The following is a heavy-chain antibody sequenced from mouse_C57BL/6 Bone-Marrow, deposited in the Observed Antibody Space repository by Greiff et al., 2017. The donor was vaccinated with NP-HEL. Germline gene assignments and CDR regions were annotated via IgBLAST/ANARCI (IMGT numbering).Heavy chain of an antibody. Sequence: VKLVESGAEMMKPGASVKLSCKATGYTFTGYWIEWVQQRPGHGLEWIGEVLPGNNNANYNEEFKGKATFTADTSSNTAYMQHSSLTTEDSAIYYCTRRFGYAMDYWGQGTSVTVSS. CDR3: TRRFGYAMDY. D-gene: IGHD3-1*01. J-gene: IGHJ4*01. V-gene: IGHV1-9*01. CDR1: GYTFTGYW. CDR2: VLPGNNNA.